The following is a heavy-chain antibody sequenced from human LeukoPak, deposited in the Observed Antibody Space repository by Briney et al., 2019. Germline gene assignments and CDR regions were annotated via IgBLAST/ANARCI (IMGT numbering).Heavy chain of an antibody. D-gene: IGHD3-3*01. Sequence: SETLSLTCTVSGGSTSSYYWSWIRQPPGKGLEWIGYIYYSGSTNYNPSLKSRVTISVDTSKNQFSLKLSSVTAADTAVYYCARTSYYDFWSGYYFFDYWGQGTLVTVSS. CDR1: GGSTSSYY. V-gene: IGHV4-59*01. J-gene: IGHJ4*02. CDR3: ARTSYYDFWSGYYFFDY. CDR2: IYYSGST.